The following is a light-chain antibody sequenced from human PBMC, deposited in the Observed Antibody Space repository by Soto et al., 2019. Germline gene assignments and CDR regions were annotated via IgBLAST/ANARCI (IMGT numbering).Light chain of an antibody. Sequence: QTVVTQSPSASASLGASVKLTCTLSSGHSNYAIAWHQQKPEKGPRYLMKLNSDGSHSRGDGIPDRISGSSSGAERYLTISSLQSDDEADYYCQTWGTGGVFGGGTQLTVL. CDR3: QTWGTGGV. V-gene: IGLV4-69*01. CDR1: SGHSNYA. CDR2: LNSDGSH. J-gene: IGLJ7*01.